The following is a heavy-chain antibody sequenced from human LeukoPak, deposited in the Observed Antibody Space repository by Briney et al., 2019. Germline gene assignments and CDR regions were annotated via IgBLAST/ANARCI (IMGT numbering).Heavy chain of an antibody. CDR1: GVSISSYY. Sequence: PSETLSLTCAVSGVSISSYYWSWIRQPPGKGLEWIGDISNSGSTNYNPSLKSRVTISLDTSKNHFSLKLSSVTAADTAVYYCARVVGATGSNDYWGQGTLVTVSS. V-gene: IGHV4-59*01. CDR3: ARVVGATGSNDY. CDR2: ISNSGST. D-gene: IGHD1-26*01. J-gene: IGHJ4*02.